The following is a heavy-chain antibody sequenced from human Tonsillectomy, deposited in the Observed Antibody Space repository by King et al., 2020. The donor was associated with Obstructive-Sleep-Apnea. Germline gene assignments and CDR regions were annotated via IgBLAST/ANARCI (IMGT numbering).Heavy chain of an antibody. D-gene: IGHD3-9*01. V-gene: IGHV3-64*03. CDR2: LGSNGDST. Sequence: DVQLVESGGGLVQRGGSLRLSCSASGFTFSSYAMHWVRQAPGKGLEHVASLGSNGDSTYYADSVKGRFTISRDNSKDTLYLQMSSLRDEDTAVYYCVKTLYFDYLNYNFDYWGQGTLVTVSS. CDR3: VKTLYFDYLNYNFDY. CDR1: GFTFSSYA. J-gene: IGHJ4*02.